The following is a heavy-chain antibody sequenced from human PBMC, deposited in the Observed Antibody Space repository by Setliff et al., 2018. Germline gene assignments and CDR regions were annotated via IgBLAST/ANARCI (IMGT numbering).Heavy chain of an antibody. CDR3: ATSVSWIQLVLYPQGHPEPFDY. CDR2: IKQDGSEK. D-gene: IGHD5-18*01. Sequence: GGSLRLSCAASGFTFSRYWMSWVRQAPGKGLEWVANIKQDGSEKYYVDSVKGRFTISRDNAKNSLYLQMNSLRAEDTAVYYCATSVSWIQLVLYPQGHPEPFDYWGQGTLVTVS. CDR1: GFTFSRYW. J-gene: IGHJ4*02. V-gene: IGHV3-7*03.